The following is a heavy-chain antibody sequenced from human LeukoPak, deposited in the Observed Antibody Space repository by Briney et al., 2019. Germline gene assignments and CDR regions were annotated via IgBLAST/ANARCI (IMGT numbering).Heavy chain of an antibody. J-gene: IGHJ6*03. D-gene: IGHD3-16*01. Sequence: ASVKVSCKASGYTFTSYDINWVRQATGQGLEWMGWMNPNSGNTGYAQKIQGRVTMTRNTSISTAYMELSSLRSEDTAVYYCARGRFGVTYIIRYYYYYYMDVWGKGTTVTVSS. CDR3: ARGRFGVTYIIRYYYYYYMDV. CDR2: MNPNSGNT. V-gene: IGHV1-8*01. CDR1: GYTFTSYD.